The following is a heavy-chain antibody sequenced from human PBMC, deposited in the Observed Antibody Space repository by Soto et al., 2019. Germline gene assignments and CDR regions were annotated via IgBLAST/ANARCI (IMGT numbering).Heavy chain of an antibody. V-gene: IGHV3-23*01. CDR3: AKVRYYDFWSGHDNNWFDP. CDR1: GFTFSSYG. D-gene: IGHD3-3*01. Sequence: GRLLRVWWGAAGFTFSSYGRSRVSQDTGKGLEWVSAISGSGGSTYYADSVKGRFTISRDNSKNTLYLQMNSLRAEDTAVYYCAKVRYYDFWSGHDNNWFDPWGQGTLVTVSS. CDR2: ISGSGGST. J-gene: IGHJ5*02.